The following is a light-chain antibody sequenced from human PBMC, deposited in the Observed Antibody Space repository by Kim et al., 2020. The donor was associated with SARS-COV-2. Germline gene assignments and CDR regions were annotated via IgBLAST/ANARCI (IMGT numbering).Light chain of an antibody. Sequence: EIVMTQSPATLSVSPEERATLSCRASQSINTNLAWYQQRPGQPPRLLIYAASTRATGIPVRFSGSGSGTEFTLAISSLQSEDFAVYYCQQYYNWRPITFGQGTRLEIK. CDR1: QSINTN. V-gene: IGKV3D-15*01. CDR3: QQYYNWRPIT. CDR2: AAS. J-gene: IGKJ5*01.